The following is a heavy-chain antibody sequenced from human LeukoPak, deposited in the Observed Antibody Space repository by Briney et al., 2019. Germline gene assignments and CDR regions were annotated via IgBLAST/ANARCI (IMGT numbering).Heavy chain of an antibody. CDR3: ARVQARLRLGELSLSY. CDR2: INPSGCST. Sequence: ASVTVSCKASGYTFTRYYMHWVRQAPGKGLEWMGIINPSGCSTSYAQKFQGRVAMTRDTSTSTVYMELSSLRSEDTAVYYGARVQARLRLGELSLSYWGRGTLVTVSS. CDR1: GYTFTRYY. J-gene: IGHJ4*02. V-gene: IGHV1-46*01. D-gene: IGHD3-16*02.